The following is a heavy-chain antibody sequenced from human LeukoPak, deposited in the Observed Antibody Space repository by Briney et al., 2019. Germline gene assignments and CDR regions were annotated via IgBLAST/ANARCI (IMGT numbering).Heavy chain of an antibody. Sequence: GGSLRLSCAASGFTFSSYAMSWVRQAPGKGLEWVSAISGSGGSTYYADSVKGRFTISRDNSKNTLFLQMNSPRAEDTAVYYCAKDSVAAAGRGLDYWGQGTLVTASS. D-gene: IGHD6-13*01. CDR3: AKDSVAAAGRGLDY. V-gene: IGHV3-23*01. CDR1: GFTFSSYA. J-gene: IGHJ4*02. CDR2: ISGSGGST.